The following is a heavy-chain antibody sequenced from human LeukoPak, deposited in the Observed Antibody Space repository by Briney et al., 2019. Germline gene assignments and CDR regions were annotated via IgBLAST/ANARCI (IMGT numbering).Heavy chain of an antibody. CDR3: ARGSSFVPMDV. V-gene: IGHV4-4*09. Sequence: SETLSLTCTVSGGSISSYHWGWIRQSPGKGLEWIAYIYTSGSTKYNPSLKSRVTISVDTSKNQFSLKLSSVTAADTAVYYCARGSSFVPMDVWGKGTTVTVSS. J-gene: IGHJ6*03. CDR1: GGSISSYH. CDR2: IYTSGST. D-gene: IGHD6-6*01.